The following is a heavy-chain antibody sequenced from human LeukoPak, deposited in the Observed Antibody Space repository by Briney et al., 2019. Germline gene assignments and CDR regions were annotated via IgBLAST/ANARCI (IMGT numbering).Heavy chain of an antibody. CDR2: INPNSGGT. D-gene: IGHD2-8*01. CDR3: ARDPPGVRYGRPIFDF. V-gene: IGHV1-2*02. Sequence: ASVKVSCKVSGITLNDLSIQWVRQAPGQGLEWMGWINPNSGGTNYAQKFQGRVTMTRDKSISTAYMELYSLRSDDTAVYYCARDPPGVRYGRPIFDFWGQGTLVTVSS. J-gene: IGHJ4*02. CDR1: GITLNDLS.